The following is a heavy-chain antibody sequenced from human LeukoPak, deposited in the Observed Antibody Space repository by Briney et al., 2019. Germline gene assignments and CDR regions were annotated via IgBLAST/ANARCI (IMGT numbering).Heavy chain of an antibody. CDR3: ARVTSITMVRGVYYYFDY. CDR2: IIPIFGTA. Sequence: SVKVSCKASGGTFSSYAISWVRQAPGQGLEWMGGIIPIFGTANYAQKFQGRVTITADESTSTAYMELSSLRSEDTAVYYCARVTSITMVRGVYYYFDYWGQGTLVTVSS. V-gene: IGHV1-69*13. J-gene: IGHJ4*02. CDR1: GGTFSSYA. D-gene: IGHD3-10*01.